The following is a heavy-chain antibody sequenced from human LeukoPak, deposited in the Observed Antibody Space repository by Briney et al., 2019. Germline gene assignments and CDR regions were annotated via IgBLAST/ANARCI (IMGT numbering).Heavy chain of an antibody. CDR3: ARDRYYDSSGYYEYYYYYYMDV. J-gene: IGHJ6*03. D-gene: IGHD3-22*01. V-gene: IGHV1-2*06. CDR2: INPNSGGT. Sequence: ASVKVSCKASGYTFTGYYMHWVRQAPGQGLEWMGRINPNSGGTNYAQKFQGRGTMTRDTSISPAYMELSRLRSDDTAVYYCARDRYYDSSGYYEYYYYYYMDVWGKGTTVTVSS. CDR1: GYTFTGYY.